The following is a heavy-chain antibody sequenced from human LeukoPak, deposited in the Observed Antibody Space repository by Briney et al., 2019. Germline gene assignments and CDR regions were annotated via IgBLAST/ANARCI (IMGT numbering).Heavy chain of an antibody. CDR2: IYYSGTS. Sequence: SQTLSLTCTVSGDSISSRDYYWSWIRQHPGKGLEWLGYIYYSGTSDYNLSLERGVTILVDTSKNQFSLKMSSVTAADTAVYYCARVKIDRASVSSYPFDYWGQGTLVTVSP. J-gene: IGHJ4*02. V-gene: IGHV4-31*03. CDR3: ARVKIDRASVSSYPFDY. CDR1: GDSISSRDYY. D-gene: IGHD3-10*01.